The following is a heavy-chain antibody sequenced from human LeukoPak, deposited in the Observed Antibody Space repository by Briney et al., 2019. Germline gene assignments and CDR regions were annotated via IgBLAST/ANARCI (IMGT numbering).Heavy chain of an antibody. CDR3: ARDSGSYYYFDY. J-gene: IGHJ4*02. Sequence: RGSLRLSCAASGFTFNNYAMSWVRHAPGKGLEWVSGISGSGGITYYAASGKGRFTLSRDNSKNTLYLQMNSLRAEDTAVYYCARDSGSYYYFDYWGQGTLVTVSS. D-gene: IGHD1-26*01. CDR2: ISGSGGIT. CDR1: GFTFNNYA. V-gene: IGHV3-23*01.